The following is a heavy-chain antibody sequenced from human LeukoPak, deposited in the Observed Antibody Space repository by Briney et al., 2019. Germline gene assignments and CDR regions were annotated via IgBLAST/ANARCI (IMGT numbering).Heavy chain of an antibody. D-gene: IGHD3-22*01. J-gene: IGHJ4*02. CDR2: ISSSSSYI. Sequence: PGGSLRLSCAASGFTFSSYSMNWVRQAPGKGLEWVSSISSSSSYIYYADSVKGRFTISRDNSKNTLYLQMNSLRAEDTAVYYCAKSWDTSSYYQYYFDYWGQGTLVTVSS. V-gene: IGHV3-21*04. CDR3: AKSWDTSSYYQYYFDY. CDR1: GFTFSSYS.